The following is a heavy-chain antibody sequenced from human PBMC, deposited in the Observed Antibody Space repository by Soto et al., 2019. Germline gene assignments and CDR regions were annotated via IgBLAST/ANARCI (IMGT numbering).Heavy chain of an antibody. V-gene: IGHV1-18*01. D-gene: IGHD6-25*01. CDR3: TRGSDRYHPTY. Sequence: GASVKVSCKASGNTFNSSGISWVRQAPGQGLEWMGWISAYNGNTNYAQKLQGRVTMTTDTSTSTAYMELSSLRSEDTAVYYCTRGSDRYHPTYRAQRTSVLVSS. CDR1: GNTFNSSG. J-gene: IGHJ4*02. CDR2: ISAYNGNT.